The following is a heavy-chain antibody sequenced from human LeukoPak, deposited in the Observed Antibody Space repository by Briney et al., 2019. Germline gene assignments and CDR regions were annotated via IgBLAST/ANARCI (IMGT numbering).Heavy chain of an antibody. CDR1: GGSISSSSYY. J-gene: IGHJ6*03. D-gene: IGHD3-10*01. CDR2: IYYSGST. CDR3: ARLGSGRTHYYYYMDV. Sequence: SSETLSLTCTVSGGSISSSSYYWGWIRQPPGKGLEWIGSIYYSGSTYYNPSLESRVTISVDTSKNQFSLKLSSVTAADTAVYYCARLGSGRTHYYYYMDVWGKGTTVTVSS. V-gene: IGHV4-39*01.